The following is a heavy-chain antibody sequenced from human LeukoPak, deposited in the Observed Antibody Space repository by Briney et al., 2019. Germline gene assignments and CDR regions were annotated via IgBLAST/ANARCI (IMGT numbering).Heavy chain of an antibody. J-gene: IGHJ4*02. D-gene: IGHD3/OR15-3a*01. V-gene: IGHV3-11*01. CDR2: ISSSGSTI. CDR3: ARVMIFRRFRYFDY. CDR1: GFTFSDYY. Sequence: GGSLRLSCAASGFTFSDYYMSWIRQAPGKGLEWVSYISSSGSTIYYADSVKGRFTITRDNAKNSLYLQMNSLRAEDTAVYYCARVMIFRRFRYFDYWGQGTLVTVSS.